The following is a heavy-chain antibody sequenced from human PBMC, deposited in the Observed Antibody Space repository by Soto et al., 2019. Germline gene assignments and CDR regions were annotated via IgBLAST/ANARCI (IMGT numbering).Heavy chain of an antibody. CDR1: GYTFTSFD. Sequence: QVQLVQSGAEVKKPGASVKVSCKASGYTFTSFDINWVRQATGQGLEWMGWMNPDSGDTGYTQRFQGRVTMTRDISISTAYMELSSLKSDDTAVYYCARGQKGQGSNFDHWGQGTLVTVSS. V-gene: IGHV1-8*01. J-gene: IGHJ4*02. CDR2: MNPDSGDT. CDR3: ARGQKGQGSNFDH.